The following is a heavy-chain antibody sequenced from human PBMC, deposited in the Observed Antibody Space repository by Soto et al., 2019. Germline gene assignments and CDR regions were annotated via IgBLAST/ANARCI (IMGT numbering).Heavy chain of an antibody. CDR2: INAGNGNT. CDR1: GDTFTSYA. D-gene: IGHD5-18*01. V-gene: IGHV1-3*01. Sequence: ASVKVSCNASGDTFTSYAMHLVRQAPGQRLEWMGWINAGNGNTKYSQKFQGRVTITRDTSASTAYMELSSLRSEDTAVYYCARGLNGYLHYFDYWGQGTPVTVSS. CDR3: ARGLNGYLHYFDY. J-gene: IGHJ4*02.